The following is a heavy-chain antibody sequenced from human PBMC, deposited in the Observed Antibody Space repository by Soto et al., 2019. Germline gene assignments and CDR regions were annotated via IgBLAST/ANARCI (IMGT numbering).Heavy chain of an antibody. J-gene: IGHJ6*02. Sequence: EVQLLESGGNLVQPGGSLRLSCAASGFTFNTYAMTWVRQAPGKGLEWVSAISGSGGSTYYADSVKGRFTISRDNSKNTVYLQMNSLIAEDTAVYYCAKGVNYYDSSGYYSYYYNGMDVWGQGTTVTVSS. CDR3: AKGVNYYDSSGYYSYYYNGMDV. CDR1: GFTFNTYA. CDR2: ISGSGGST. D-gene: IGHD3-22*01. V-gene: IGHV3-23*01.